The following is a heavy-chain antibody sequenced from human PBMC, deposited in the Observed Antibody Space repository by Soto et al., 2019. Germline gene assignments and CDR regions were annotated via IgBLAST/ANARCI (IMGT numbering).Heavy chain of an antibody. J-gene: IGHJ4*02. CDR3: ARDWGGSNPYSDN. CDR2: ISGSSSAI. Sequence: EVQLVESGGGLVQPGGSLRLSCAASGFTFSSYSMNWVRQAPGTGLEWVSYISGSSSAIYYADSVKGRFTISRDNAKNSLYLQMNSLSDEDTAVYYCARDWGGSNPYSDNWGQVTQVTVSS. V-gene: IGHV3-48*02. CDR1: GFTFSSYS. D-gene: IGHD1-26*01.